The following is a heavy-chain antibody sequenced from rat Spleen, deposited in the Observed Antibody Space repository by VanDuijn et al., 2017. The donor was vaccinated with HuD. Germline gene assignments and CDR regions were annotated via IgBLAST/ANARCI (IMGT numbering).Heavy chain of an antibody. Sequence: QVQLKESGPGLVQPSQTLSLTCTVSGFSLTSYHVHWVRQPPGKGLEWMGVMWSDGDTSYNSALKSRLSISRDTSKSQVFLKMSSLQTEDTATYYCARATEGVNYGGYSEAYVMDAWGQGASVTVSS. CDR1: GFSLTSYH. J-gene: IGHJ4*01. CDR2: MWSDGDT. CDR3: ARATEGVNYGGYSEAYVMDA. D-gene: IGHD1-11*01. V-gene: IGHV2-32*01.